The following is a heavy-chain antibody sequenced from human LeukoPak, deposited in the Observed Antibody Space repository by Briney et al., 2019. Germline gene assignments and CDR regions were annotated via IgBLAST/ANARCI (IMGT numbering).Heavy chain of an antibody. Sequence: SETLSLTCTVSGYSISSGYYWGWIRQPPGKGLEWIGSIYHSGSTYYNPSLKSRVTISVDTSKNQFSLKLSSVTAADTAVYYCARLVGGVVRGVIDYWGQGTLVTVSS. V-gene: IGHV4-38-2*02. D-gene: IGHD3-10*01. CDR3: ARLVGGVVRGVIDY. CDR1: GYSISSGYY. CDR2: IYHSGST. J-gene: IGHJ4*02.